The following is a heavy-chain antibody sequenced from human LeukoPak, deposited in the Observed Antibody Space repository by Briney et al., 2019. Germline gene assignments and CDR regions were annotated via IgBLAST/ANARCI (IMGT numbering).Heavy chain of an antibody. CDR2: IYYTGST. J-gene: IGHJ4*02. V-gene: IGHV4-39*01. D-gene: IGHD3-10*01. Sequence: SQTLSLTCTVSGGSISSSSYYWGWIRQPPGKGLEWSGSIYYTGSTYYNPSLKSRVTISVDTSKNQFSLKLSSVTAADTAVYYCARWVYGSGSYYHYWGQGTLVTVSS. CDR1: GGSISSSSYY. CDR3: ARWVYGSGSYYHY.